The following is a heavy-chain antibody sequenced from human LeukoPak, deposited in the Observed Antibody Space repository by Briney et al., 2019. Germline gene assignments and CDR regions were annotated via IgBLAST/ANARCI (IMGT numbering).Heavy chain of an antibody. D-gene: IGHD1-1*01. CDR3: AKDVSAGTTHFDY. CDR2: IRYDGSNK. V-gene: IGHV3-30*02. Sequence: GGSLRLSCAASGFTFSSYGMHWVRQAPGKGLEWVAFIRYDGSNKYYADSVKGRFNISRDNSKNTLYLQMNSLRAEDRAVYYCAKDVSAGTTHFDYWGQGTLVTVSS. CDR1: GFTFSSYG. J-gene: IGHJ4*02.